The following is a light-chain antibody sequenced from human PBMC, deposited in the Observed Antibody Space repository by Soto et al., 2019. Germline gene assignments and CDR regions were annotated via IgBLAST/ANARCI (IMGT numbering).Light chain of an antibody. CDR2: DAF. V-gene: IGKV3-11*01. CDR3: QHRRVWPVS. J-gene: IGKJ5*01. CDR1: QSVNEN. Sequence: EIVLARSPGTLSLSPGKRAPLFCRASQSVNENLFWYQQKSGQPPRLLIYDAFTRATGIPARFSGSGPGTDFTLTITSLEPEDFAVYYCQHRRVWPVSFGQGARLEI.